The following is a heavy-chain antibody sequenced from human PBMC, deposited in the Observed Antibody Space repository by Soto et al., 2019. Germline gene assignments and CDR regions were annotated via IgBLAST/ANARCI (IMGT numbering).Heavy chain of an antibody. Sequence: GSLRLSCEASGVNCAGYAMSRVRQAPGKGLDWVSSLSSSGEKTYYSDSVRGRFTISRDNTKNTVYLQMNTLSADDTAVYFCAKESLFPSIQGIITNWGQGVVVTVSS. CDR1: GVNCAGYA. CDR3: AKESLFPSIQGIITN. D-gene: IGHD2-2*01. CDR2: LSSSGEKT. J-gene: IGHJ4*02. V-gene: IGHV3-23*01.